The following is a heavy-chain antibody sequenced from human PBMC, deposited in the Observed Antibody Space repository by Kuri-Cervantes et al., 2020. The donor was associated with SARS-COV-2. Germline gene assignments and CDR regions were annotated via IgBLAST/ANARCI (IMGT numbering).Heavy chain of an antibody. CDR2: IYTSGST. CDR1: GGSISSYY. J-gene: IGHJ3*02. CDR3: ARVYYYDSSGYYYAFDI. Sequence: SETLSLTCTVSGGSISSYYWSWIRQPAGKGLEWIGRIYTSGSTNYNPSLKSRVTMSVDTSKNQFSLKLSSVTAADTAVYYCARVYYYDSSGYYYAFDIWGQGTMVTVSS. D-gene: IGHD3-22*01. V-gene: IGHV4-4*07.